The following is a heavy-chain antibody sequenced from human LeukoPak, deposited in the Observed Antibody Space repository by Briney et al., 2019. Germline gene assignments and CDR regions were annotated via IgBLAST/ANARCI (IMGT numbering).Heavy chain of an antibody. CDR3: TRGGGGSGTYYEYYFDY. D-gene: IGHD3-10*01. V-gene: IGHV4-38-2*02. CDR1: GYSINSGYY. CDR2: IYHNERT. J-gene: IGHJ4*02. Sequence: SETLSLTCTVSGYSINSGYYWGWIRQPPGKGLEWIGNIYHNERTHYNPSLKSRVTISVDTSKNQFSLKLSSVTAADTAVYYCTRGGGGSGTYYEYYFDYWGQGTLVTVSS.